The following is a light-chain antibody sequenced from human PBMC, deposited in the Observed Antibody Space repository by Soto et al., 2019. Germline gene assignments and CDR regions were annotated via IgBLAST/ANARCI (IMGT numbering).Light chain of an antibody. V-gene: IGKV1-5*03. J-gene: IGKJ1*01. Sequence: IHMTQSPSTLSASVGDRVTITCRASQSISSWLAWYQQKPGKAPKLLIYKASTLKSGVPSRFSGSGYGTEFTLTISSLQTDDFATYYCQHYNSYSEAFGQGTKVDIK. CDR1: QSISSW. CDR3: QHYNSYSEA. CDR2: KAS.